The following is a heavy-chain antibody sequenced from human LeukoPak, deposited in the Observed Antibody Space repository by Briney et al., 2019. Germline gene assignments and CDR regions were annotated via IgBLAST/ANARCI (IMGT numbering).Heavy chain of an antibody. D-gene: IGHD2-15*01. CDR2: SDPEDGET. CDR1: GYTLTELS. V-gene: IGHV1-24*01. Sequence: ASVKVSCKVSGYTLTELSMHWVRQAPGKGLEWMGGSDPEDGETIYAQKFQGRVTMTEDTSTDTAYMELSSLRSEDTAVYYCATGLDIGVVKEYYGMDVWGQGTTVTVSS. CDR3: ATGLDIGVVKEYYGMDV. J-gene: IGHJ6*02.